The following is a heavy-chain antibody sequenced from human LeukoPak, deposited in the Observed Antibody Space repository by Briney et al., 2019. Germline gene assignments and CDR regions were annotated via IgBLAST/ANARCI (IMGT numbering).Heavy chain of an antibody. D-gene: IGHD3-22*01. J-gene: IGHJ4*02. CDR1: GYTFTGYY. V-gene: IGHV1-2*06. CDR2: INPNSGGT. CDR3: ARVPTRITMIVVVTRPAYYFDY. Sequence: ASVKVSCKASGYTFTGYYIHWVRQAPGQGLEWMGRINPNSGGTNYAQKFQGRVTMTRDTSISTAYMELSRLRSDDTAVYYCARVPTRITMIVVVTRPAYYFDYWGQGTLVTVSS.